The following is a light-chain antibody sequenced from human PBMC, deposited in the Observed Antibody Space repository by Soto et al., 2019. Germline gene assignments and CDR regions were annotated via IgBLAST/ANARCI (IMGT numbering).Light chain of an antibody. Sequence: EIVMTQSPATLSVSPGEGATLSCRASQSVSSNLAWYQQKPGQAPRVLIYDVSTRATGVPARFSGSGSGTEFTLTISSLQSEDFAVYYCQQYNNWWTFGQGTKVEIK. CDR3: QQYNNWWT. V-gene: IGKV3-15*01. J-gene: IGKJ1*01. CDR2: DVS. CDR1: QSVSSN.